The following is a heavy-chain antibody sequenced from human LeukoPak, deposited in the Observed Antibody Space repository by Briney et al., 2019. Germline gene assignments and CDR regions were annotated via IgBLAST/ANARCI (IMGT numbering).Heavy chain of an antibody. V-gene: IGHV3-30*02. Sequence: GGSLRLSCAASGFTFSSYGMHWVRQAPGKGLEWVAFIRYDGSNKYYAGSVKGRFTISRDNSKNTLYLQMNSLRAEDTAVYYCAKEGIAVAGDYYYYYMGVWGKGTTVTISS. CDR1: GFTFSSYG. D-gene: IGHD6-19*01. J-gene: IGHJ6*03. CDR2: IRYDGSNK. CDR3: AKEGIAVAGDYYYYYMGV.